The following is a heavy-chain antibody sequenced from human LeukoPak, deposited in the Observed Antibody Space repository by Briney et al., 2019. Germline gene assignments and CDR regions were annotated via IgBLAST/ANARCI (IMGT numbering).Heavy chain of an antibody. Sequence: SETLSLTCAVYGGSFSGYYWSWIRQPPGKGLEWIGEINHSGSTNYNPSLKSRVTISVDTSKNQFSLKLSTVTAADTAVYYCARGYSVAGLFQHGGQGTLVTVSS. V-gene: IGHV4-34*01. D-gene: IGHD6-19*01. J-gene: IGHJ1*01. CDR2: INHSGST. CDR3: ARGYSVAGLFQH. CDR1: GGSFSGYY.